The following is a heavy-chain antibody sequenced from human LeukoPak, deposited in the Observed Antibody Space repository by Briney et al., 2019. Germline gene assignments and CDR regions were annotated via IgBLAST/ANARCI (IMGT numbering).Heavy chain of an antibody. V-gene: IGHV3-21*01. J-gene: IGHJ4*02. CDR1: RFTISYST. D-gene: IGHD3-9*01. CDR3: ARATSDDILTGYYSY. Sequence: GGSLRLSCAASRFTISYSTLNWVRQAPGKGLEWVSSISSSSSYIYYADSVKGRFTIPRDNAKNSLHLQMNSLRAEDTAVYYCARATSDDILTGYYSYWGQGTLVTVSS. CDR2: ISSSSSYI.